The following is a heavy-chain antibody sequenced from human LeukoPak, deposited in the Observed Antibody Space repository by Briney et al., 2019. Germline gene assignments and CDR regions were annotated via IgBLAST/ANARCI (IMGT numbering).Heavy chain of an antibody. CDR3: ANDYRSGSFHDF. Sequence: GGSLRLSCAAAGFAFSSYAMSWVRQPPGKGLEWVSVISRRDDYTYYADSVKGRFTISRDNSKNTLYLQMNTLRAEDTAVYYCANDYRSGSFHDFWGQGTLVTVSS. D-gene: IGHD3-10*01. CDR1: GFAFSSYA. J-gene: IGHJ4*02. CDR2: ISRRDDYT. V-gene: IGHV3-23*01.